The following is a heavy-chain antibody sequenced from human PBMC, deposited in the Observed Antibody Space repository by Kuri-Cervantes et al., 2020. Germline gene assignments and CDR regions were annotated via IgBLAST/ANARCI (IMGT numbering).Heavy chain of an antibody. Sequence: GESLKISCAASGFTFNTYAMAWVRQAPGQGLQWVSGLSGGGGSKYHADSVKGRFTISRDNAKNSLDLQMTSLRAEDTAVYYCAREGNWDLADYWGQGTLVTVSS. CDR2: LSGGGGSK. CDR1: GFTFNTYA. V-gene: IGHV3-23*01. CDR3: AREGNWDLADY. D-gene: IGHD7-27*01. J-gene: IGHJ4*02.